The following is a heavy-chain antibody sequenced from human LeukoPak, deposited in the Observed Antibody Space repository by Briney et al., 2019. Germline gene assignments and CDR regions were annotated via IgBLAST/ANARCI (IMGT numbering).Heavy chain of an antibody. J-gene: IGHJ4*02. Sequence: SETLSLTCTVSGGSISSYYWSWIRQPPGKGLEWIGYIYYSGSTNYNPSLKSRVTISVDTSKNQFSLKLSSVTAADTAVYYCARERRGSYYDYWGQGTLVTASS. CDR1: GGSISSYY. CDR3: ARERRGSYYDY. CDR2: IYYSGST. D-gene: IGHD3-16*01. V-gene: IGHV4-59*01.